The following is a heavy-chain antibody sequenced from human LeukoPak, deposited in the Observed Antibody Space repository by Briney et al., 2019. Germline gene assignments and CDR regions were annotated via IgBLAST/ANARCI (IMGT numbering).Heavy chain of an antibody. CDR1: GFTFSRYA. CDR3: ARGRRRLAAPGATPPAPYFDY. D-gene: IGHD6-13*01. J-gene: IGHJ4*02. V-gene: IGHV3-30*04. CDR2: ISYDGSNK. Sequence: GGSLRLSCAASGFTFSRYAIHWVRQAPGKGLEWVAVISYDGSNKDYAASVKGRFTISRDNAKNSLYLQMNSLRADDTAVYYCARGRRRLAAPGATPPAPYFDYWGQGTLVTVSS.